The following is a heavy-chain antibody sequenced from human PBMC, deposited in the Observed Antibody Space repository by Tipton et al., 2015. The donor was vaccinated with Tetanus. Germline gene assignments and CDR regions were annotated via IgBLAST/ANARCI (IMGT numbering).Heavy chain of an antibody. D-gene: IGHD2-8*01. CDR3: ARAIEYCTNGVCYMGAFDI. Sequence: SLRLSCAASGFTFSSYWMSWVRQAPGKGLEWVANIKQDGSEKWYVDSVKGRFTISRDNAKNSLYLQMNSLRVEDTAVYYCARAIEYCTNGVCYMGAFDIWGQGTMVTVSS. CDR1: GFTFSSYW. V-gene: IGHV3-7*01. J-gene: IGHJ3*02. CDR2: IKQDGSEK.